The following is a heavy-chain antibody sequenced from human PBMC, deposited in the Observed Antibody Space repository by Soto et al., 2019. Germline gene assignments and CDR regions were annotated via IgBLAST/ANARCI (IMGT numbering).Heavy chain of an antibody. Sequence: SETLSLTCTVSGGSITSGDYYWSWIRQPPGKGLEWIGYIYYSGSTYYNPSLKSRVTISVDTSKDQFSLKLNSVTAADTAVYYCARDLWGYCGTDCYPLDVWGQGTTVTVSS. D-gene: IGHD2-21*02. V-gene: IGHV4-30-4*02. CDR2: IYYSGST. J-gene: IGHJ6*02. CDR1: GGSITSGDYY. CDR3: ARDLWGYCGTDCYPLDV.